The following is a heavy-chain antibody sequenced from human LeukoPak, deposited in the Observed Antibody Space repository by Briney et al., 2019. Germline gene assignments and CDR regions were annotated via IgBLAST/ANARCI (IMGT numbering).Heavy chain of an antibody. CDR1: GGSISSYY. J-gene: IGHJ3*02. D-gene: IGHD6-13*01. V-gene: IGHV4-59*01. Sequence: PSETLSLTCTVSGGSISSYYWSWIRQPPGKGLEWIGYIYYSGSTNYNPSLKSRVTISVDTSKNQFSLKLSSVTAADTALYYCAKARRYSSYDAFDMWGQGTMVTVSS. CDR2: IYYSGST. CDR3: AKARRYSSYDAFDM.